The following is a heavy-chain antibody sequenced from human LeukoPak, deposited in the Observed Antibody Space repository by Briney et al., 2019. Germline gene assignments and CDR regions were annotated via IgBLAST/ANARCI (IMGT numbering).Heavy chain of an antibody. CDR2: ISSSSSYI. CDR3: ARESRTGTFDY. J-gene: IGHJ4*02. CDR1: GFAFSSYS. Sequence: PGGSLRLSCAASGFAFSSYSMNWVRQAPGKGLEWVSSISSSSSYIYYADSVKGRFTISRDNAKISLYLQMNSLRAEDTAVYYCARESRTGTFDYWGQGTLVTVSS. D-gene: IGHD1-1*01. V-gene: IGHV3-21*01.